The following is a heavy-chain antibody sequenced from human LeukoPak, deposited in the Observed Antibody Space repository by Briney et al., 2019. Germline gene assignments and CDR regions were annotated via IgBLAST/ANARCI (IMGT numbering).Heavy chain of an antibody. D-gene: IGHD3-3*01. J-gene: IGHJ1*01. CDR3: ARAGYYDFWSGYYQTAEYFQH. V-gene: IGHV4-59*01. CDR2: IYYSGST. CDR1: GGSISSYY. Sequence: PSETLSLTCTVSGGSISSYYWSWIRQPPGKGLEWIGYIYYSGSTNYNPSLKSRVTISVDTSKNQFSLKLSSVTAADTAVYYCARAGYYDFWSGYYQTAEYFQHWGQGTLVTVSS.